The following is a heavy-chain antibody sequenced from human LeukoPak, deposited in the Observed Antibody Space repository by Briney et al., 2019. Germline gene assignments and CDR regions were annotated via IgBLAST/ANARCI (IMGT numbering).Heavy chain of an antibody. V-gene: IGHV4-34*01. J-gene: IGHJ1*01. CDR3: ARGSPYDILTGYYTDAEYFQH. CDR2: INHSGST. D-gene: IGHD3-9*01. Sequence: PSETLSLTCAVYGGSFSGYYWSWIRQPPGKGLEWIGEINHSGSTNYNPSLKSRVTISVDTSKNQFSLKLSSVTAADTAVYYCARGSPYDILTGYYTDAEYFQHWGQGTLVTVSS. CDR1: GGSFSGYY.